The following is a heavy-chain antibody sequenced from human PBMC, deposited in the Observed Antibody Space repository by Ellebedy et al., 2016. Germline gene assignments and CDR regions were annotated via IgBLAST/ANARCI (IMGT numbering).Heavy chain of an antibody. CDR1: GDSVSNSNYY. CDR2: VYTSGSA. Sequence: SETLSLTXTVSGDSVSNSNYYWGWIRQPPGKGLEWIGRVYTSGSANYNPSLRSRASLSVDTSKNQVSLKLNSVTAADTAVYYCARAGLYTGLAGYYYMDVWGKGTTVTVSS. CDR3: ARAGLYTGLAGYYYMDV. J-gene: IGHJ6*03. D-gene: IGHD1-14*01. V-gene: IGHV4-39*07.